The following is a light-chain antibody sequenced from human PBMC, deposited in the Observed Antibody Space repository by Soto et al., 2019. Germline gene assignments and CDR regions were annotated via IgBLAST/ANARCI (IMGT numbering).Light chain of an antibody. CDR3: QQGHNWPLT. Sequence: EIVMTQSPVTLSVSPGERATLSCRASQSISSELAWYQQRPGQPPRLLIYGASTRATGVPDRFTGSGSGSDSTLTISGLQSEDFAVYYCQQGHNWPLTFGQGTRLEI. CDR1: QSISSE. CDR2: GAS. J-gene: IGKJ2*01. V-gene: IGKV3-15*01.